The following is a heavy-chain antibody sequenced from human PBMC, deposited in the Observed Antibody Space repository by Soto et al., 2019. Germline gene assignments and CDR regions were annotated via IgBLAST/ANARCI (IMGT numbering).Heavy chain of an antibody. J-gene: IGHJ6*02. D-gene: IGHD3-10*01. CDR3: ARGRVIRGIIVDTYYYYGMDV. CDR2: IIPIFGTA. V-gene: IGHV1-69*01. CDR1: GGTFSSYA. Sequence: QVQLVQSGAEVKKPGSSVKVSCKASGGTFSSYAISWVRQAPGQGLEWMGGIIPIFGTANYAQKFQGRVTITADESTSTAYMELSSLRSEDTAVYYCARGRVIRGIIVDTYYYYGMDVWGQGTTVTVSS.